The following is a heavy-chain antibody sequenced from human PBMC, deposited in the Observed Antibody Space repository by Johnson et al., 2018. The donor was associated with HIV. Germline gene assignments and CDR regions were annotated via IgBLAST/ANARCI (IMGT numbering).Heavy chain of an antibody. V-gene: IGHV3-23*02. CDR2: ISGSGGRT. CDR1: GFTFSRHA. D-gene: IGHD3-22*01. Sequence: VQLVESGGGLVQPGGSLRLSCAASGFTFSRHAMSWVRQAPGKGLAWVSAISGSGGRTYYGASVPGRFTHSRDNSKNTLYLQMKSLRAEDTAVYYCAKELCGGGIVVGAFDIWGQGAMVTVSS. J-gene: IGHJ3*02. CDR3: AKELCGGGIVVGAFDI.